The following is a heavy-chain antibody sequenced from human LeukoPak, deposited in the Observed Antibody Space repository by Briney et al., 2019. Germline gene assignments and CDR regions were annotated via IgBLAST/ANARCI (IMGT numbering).Heavy chain of an antibody. V-gene: IGHV4-4*02. CDR1: GGSISSPNW. Sequence: SETLSLTCAVSGGSISSPNWWTWVRQPPGKGLEWIGEIYHSGRTNSNPSLESRVTISVDTSKNQFSLKLSSVTAADTAVYYCARGSHYYGSGSYLDYWGQGTLVTVSS. D-gene: IGHD3-10*01. CDR3: ARGSHYYGSGSYLDY. J-gene: IGHJ4*02. CDR2: IYHSGRT.